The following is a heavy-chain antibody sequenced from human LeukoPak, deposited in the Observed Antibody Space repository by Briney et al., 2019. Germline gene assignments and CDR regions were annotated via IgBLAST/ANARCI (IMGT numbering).Heavy chain of an antibody. CDR2: INNDGSDT. J-gene: IGHJ4*02. CDR3: AKGLRYFDWLFGFDY. CDR1: GLSFADSW. V-gene: IGHV3-74*01. Sequence: GGSLRLSCAASGLSFADSWMHWVRQAPGKGLVWVSRINNDGSDTRYADSVRGRFTISRDNSKNTLYLQMNSLRAEDTAVYYCAKGLRYFDWLFGFDYWGQGTLVTVSS. D-gene: IGHD3-9*01.